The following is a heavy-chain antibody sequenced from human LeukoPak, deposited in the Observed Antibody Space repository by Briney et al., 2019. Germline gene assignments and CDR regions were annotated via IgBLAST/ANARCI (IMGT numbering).Heavy chain of an antibody. V-gene: IGHV1-69*06. CDR2: IIPIFGTA. J-gene: IGHJ3*02. Sequence: GASVKVSCKASGGTFSSYAISWVRQAPGQGLEWMGGIIPIFGTANYAQKFQGRVTITADKSTSTAYMELSSLRSEDTAVYYCARDPWEGWYEFKNDAFDIWGQGTMVTVSS. CDR3: ARDPWEGWYEFKNDAFDI. CDR1: GGTFSSYA. D-gene: IGHD6-19*01.